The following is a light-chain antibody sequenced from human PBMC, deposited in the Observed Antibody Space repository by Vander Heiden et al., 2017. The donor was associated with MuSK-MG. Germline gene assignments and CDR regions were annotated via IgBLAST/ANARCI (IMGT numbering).Light chain of an antibody. V-gene: IGKV3-15*01. Sequence: EIVMTQSPATLSVSPGERATLSCRASQSVSSNLAWYQQKPGQAPRLLIYGASTMATGIPDRFSGSGPGTEFTLTISSLQSEDFAVYYCQQYNNWLTFGGWTKVEIK. CDR2: GAS. J-gene: IGKJ4*01. CDR1: QSVSSN. CDR3: QQYNNWLT.